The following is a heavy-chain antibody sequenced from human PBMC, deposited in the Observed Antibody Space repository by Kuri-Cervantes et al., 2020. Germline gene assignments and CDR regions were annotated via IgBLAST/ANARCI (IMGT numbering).Heavy chain of an antibody. CDR1: GFTVSSNY. J-gene: IGHJ4*02. CDR2: IYSGGST. V-gene: IGHV3-53*04. D-gene: IGHD3-10*01. Sequence: GGSLRLSCAASGFTVSSNYMSWVRQAPGKGLEWVSVIYSGGSTYYADSVKGRFTISRHNSKNTLYLQMNSLRAEDTAVYYCARDVGYYGSGTMGYWGQGTLVTVSS. CDR3: ARDVGYYGSGTMGY.